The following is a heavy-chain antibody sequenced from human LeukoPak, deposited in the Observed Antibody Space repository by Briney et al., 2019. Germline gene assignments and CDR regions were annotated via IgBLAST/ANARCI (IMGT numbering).Heavy chain of an antibody. CDR2: IRYDGTNK. CDR3: AKDSSRGLPLDY. V-gene: IGHV3-30*02. Sequence: PGGSLRLSCAASGFTFSIYGMHWVRQAPGKVLEWVAFIRYDGTNKFYADSVKGRFTISRDNSKNTLNLQMNSLRAEDTAVYYCAKDSSRGLPLDYWGQGTLVTVSS. CDR1: GFTFSIYG. J-gene: IGHJ4*02. D-gene: IGHD2-2*01.